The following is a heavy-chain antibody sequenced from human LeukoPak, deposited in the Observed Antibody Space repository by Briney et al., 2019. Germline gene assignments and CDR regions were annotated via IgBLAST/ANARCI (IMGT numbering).Heavy chain of an antibody. V-gene: IGHV1-8*01. Sequence: ASVKVSCRASGYTFTSYDINWVRQATGQGLEWMGWMNPNSGNTGYAQKFQGRVTMTRNTSISTAYMELSSLRSEDTAVYYCARGRYDYVWGSYYNWFDPWGQGTLVTVSS. CDR1: GYTFTSYD. CDR2: MNPNSGNT. D-gene: IGHD3-16*01. CDR3: ARGRYDYVWGSYYNWFDP. J-gene: IGHJ5*02.